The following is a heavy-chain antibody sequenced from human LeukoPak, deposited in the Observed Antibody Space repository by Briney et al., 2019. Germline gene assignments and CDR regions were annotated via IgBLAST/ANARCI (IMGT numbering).Heavy chain of an antibody. V-gene: IGHV1-69*04. CDR2: IIPIFGIA. CDR1: GGTFSSYA. D-gene: IGHD6-19*01. J-gene: IGHJ4*02. CDR3: ARVLQGLGGGVDY. Sequence: SVKVSCKASGGTFSSYAISWVRQAPGQGLEWMGRIIPIFGIANYAQKFQGRVTITADKSTSTAYMELSSLRSEDTAVYYCARVLQGLGGGVDYRGQGTLVTVSS.